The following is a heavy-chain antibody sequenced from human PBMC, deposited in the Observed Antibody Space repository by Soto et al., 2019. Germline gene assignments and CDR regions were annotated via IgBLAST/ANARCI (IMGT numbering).Heavy chain of an antibody. Sequence: SETLSLTCAVYGGPFSGYYWSWIRQPPGKGLEWIGEINHSGSTNYNPSLKSRVTISVDTSKNQFSLKLSSVTAADTAVYYCARMTPQIYCSGGSCYDAFYYYYGMDVWGQGTTVT. J-gene: IGHJ6*02. CDR2: INHSGST. D-gene: IGHD2-15*01. CDR1: GGPFSGYY. CDR3: ARMTPQIYCSGGSCYDAFYYYYGMDV. V-gene: IGHV4-34*01.